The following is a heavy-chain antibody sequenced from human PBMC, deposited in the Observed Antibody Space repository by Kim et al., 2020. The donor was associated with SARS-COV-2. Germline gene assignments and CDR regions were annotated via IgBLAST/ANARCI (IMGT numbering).Heavy chain of an antibody. CDR1: GFTFSSYW. CDR2: IKQDGSEK. J-gene: IGHJ6*02. D-gene: IGHD2-15*01. CDR3: ARDRIVVVVAVYYYYGMDV. Sequence: GGSLRLSCAASGFTFSSYWMSWVRQAPGKGLEWVANIKQDGSEKYYVDSVKGRFTISRDNAKNSLYLQMNSLRAEDTAVYYCARDRIVVVVAVYYYYGMDVWGQGTTVTVSS. V-gene: IGHV3-7*03.